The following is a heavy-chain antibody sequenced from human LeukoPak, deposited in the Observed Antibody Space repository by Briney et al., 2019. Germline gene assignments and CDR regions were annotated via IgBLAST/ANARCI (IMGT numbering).Heavy chain of an antibody. J-gene: IGHJ4*02. CDR3: AKAGWGEWGYFDY. D-gene: IGHD3-16*01. Sequence: GGSLRLSCAASGFTVSSNYMSWVRQAPGKGLEWVSVIYSGGSTYYADSVKGRFTISRDNSKNTLYLQMNSLRAEDTAVYYCAKAGWGEWGYFDYWGQGTLVTVSS. CDR1: GFTVSSNY. V-gene: IGHV3-66*01. CDR2: IYSGGST.